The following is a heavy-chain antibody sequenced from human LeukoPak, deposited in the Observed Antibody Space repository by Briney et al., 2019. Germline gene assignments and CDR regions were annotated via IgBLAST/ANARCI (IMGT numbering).Heavy chain of an antibody. J-gene: IGHJ4*02. CDR2: IYYSGST. CDR3: ASPPTVTKSYFDY. V-gene: IGHV4-39*01. Sequence: KPSETLSLTCTVSGGSISSSSYYWGWIRQPPGKGLEWIGSIYYSGSTYYNPSLKSRVTISVDTSKNQFSLKLSSVTAADTAVYYCASPPTVTKSYFDYWGQGTLVTVSS. CDR1: GGSISSSSYY. D-gene: IGHD4-17*01.